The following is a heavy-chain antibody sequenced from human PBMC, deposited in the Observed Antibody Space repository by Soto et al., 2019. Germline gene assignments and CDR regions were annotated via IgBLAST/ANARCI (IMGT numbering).Heavy chain of an antibody. CDR1: GYTFANYD. D-gene: IGHD2-15*01. CDR2: MNPTTGNT. V-gene: IGHV1-8*01. CDR3: ARALRDCSSGSCHYSFDN. Sequence: QVQLAQSGAEVKKPGASVKVSCKASGYTFANYDINWVRQATGQGLEWMGWMNPTTGNTGYAQKFQGSVIMTRNTSIGTAYMELTSLRSDDTAVYYCARALRDCSSGSCHYSFDNWGQGTLVTVSS. J-gene: IGHJ4*02.